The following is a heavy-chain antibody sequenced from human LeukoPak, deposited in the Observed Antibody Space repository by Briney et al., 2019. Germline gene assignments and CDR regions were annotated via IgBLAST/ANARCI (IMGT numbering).Heavy chain of an antibody. CDR1: GFTLNNYA. V-gene: IGHV3-23*01. CDR2: INNSGGST. J-gene: IGHJ4*02. Sequence: GGSLRLSCAASGFTLNNYAMSWVRQAPGKGLEWVSIINNSGGSTYYADSVKGRFTISRDLSKNTLYLQMNSLRAEDTAVYYCARGDLRGLSSSTGWGQGTLVIVSS. D-gene: IGHD6-6*01. CDR3: ARGDLRGLSSSTG.